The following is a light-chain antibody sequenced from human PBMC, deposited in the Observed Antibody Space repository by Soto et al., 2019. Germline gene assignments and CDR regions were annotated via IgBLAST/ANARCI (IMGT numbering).Light chain of an antibody. J-gene: IGKJ2*01. CDR2: GAS. Sequence: EIGLTQSPGTLSWSPGERATLYCRASQSVSSSYLAWYQQKPGQAPRLLIYGASSRATAIPDRFSDSGSGTDFTITISSLEPEDFAVYYFQQYGSSPMYTCGQGPKLEIK. CDR3: QQYGSSPMYT. V-gene: IGKV3-20*01. CDR1: QSVSSSY.